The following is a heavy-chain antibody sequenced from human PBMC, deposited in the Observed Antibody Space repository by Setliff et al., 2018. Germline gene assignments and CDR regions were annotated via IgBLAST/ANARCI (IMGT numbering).Heavy chain of an antibody. D-gene: IGHD3-3*01. J-gene: IGHJ4*02. Sequence: ASVKVSCKASGYTFTSYGISWVRQAPGQGLEWMGWISAYNGNTNYAQKLQGRVTMTTDTSTSTAYMEMRSLRSEDKSVYYCARDRGVGGYNFWSGTTTYYFDYWGQGTLVTVSS. CDR1: GYTFTSYG. CDR2: ISAYNGNT. V-gene: IGHV1-18*01. CDR3: ARDRGVGGYNFWSGTTTYYFDY.